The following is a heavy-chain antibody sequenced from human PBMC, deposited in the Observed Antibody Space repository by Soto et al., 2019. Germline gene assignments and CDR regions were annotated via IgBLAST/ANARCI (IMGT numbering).Heavy chain of an antibody. CDR2: IYHSGST. Sequence: QLQLQESGSGLVKPSQTLSLTCAVSGGSISSGTYSWSWIRQPPGKGLEWIGYIYHSGSTYYNPSLKSRVTISVDRSKNQFSLKLSSVTAADTAVYYCARVSFGDAAGTRSMDVWGQGTTVTVSS. V-gene: IGHV4-30-2*01. CDR1: GGSISSGTYS. D-gene: IGHD3-16*01. CDR3: ARVSFGDAAGTRSMDV. J-gene: IGHJ6*02.